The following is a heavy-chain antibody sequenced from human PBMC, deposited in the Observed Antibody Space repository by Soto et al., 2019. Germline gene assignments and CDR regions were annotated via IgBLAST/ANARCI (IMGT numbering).Heavy chain of an antibody. Sequence: SVKVSCKASGFTFTSSAVQWVRQARGQRLEWIGWIVVGSGNTNYAQKFQERVTITRDMSTSTAYMELSSLRSEDTAVYYCAAGIVGIGDYYYYGMDVWGQGTTVTVSS. J-gene: IGHJ6*02. V-gene: IGHV1-58*01. CDR3: AAGIVGIGDYYYYGMDV. CDR1: GFTFTSSA. CDR2: IVVGSGNT. D-gene: IGHD1-26*01.